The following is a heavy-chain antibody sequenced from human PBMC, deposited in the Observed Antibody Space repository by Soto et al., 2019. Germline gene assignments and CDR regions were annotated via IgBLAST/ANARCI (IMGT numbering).Heavy chain of an antibody. CDR1: GYTFTSCG. CDR3: ARDVMGGAAAGTAPDYYYYYGMDV. Sequence: ASVKVSCKATGYTFTSCGISWVRQAPGQGLEWMGWISAYNGNTNYAQKLQGRVTMTTDTSTSTAYMELRSLRSDDTAVYYCARDVMGGAAAGTAPDYYYYYGMDVWGQGTTVTVSS. D-gene: IGHD6-13*01. J-gene: IGHJ6*02. V-gene: IGHV1-18*04. CDR2: ISAYNGNT.